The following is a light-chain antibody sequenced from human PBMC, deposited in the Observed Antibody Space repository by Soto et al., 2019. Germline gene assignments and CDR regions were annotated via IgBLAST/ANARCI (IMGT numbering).Light chain of an antibody. Sequence: QSALTQPPSASGSPGQSVTISCTGTSSDVGGFNYVSWYQQHPGKAPKLMIYDVSKRPSGVPDRFSGSKSGNTASLTVSGLQAKDEADYYCSSYAGSNNLVFGGGTKLTVL. CDR2: DVS. J-gene: IGLJ3*02. V-gene: IGLV2-8*01. CDR1: SSDVGGFNY. CDR3: SSYAGSNNLV.